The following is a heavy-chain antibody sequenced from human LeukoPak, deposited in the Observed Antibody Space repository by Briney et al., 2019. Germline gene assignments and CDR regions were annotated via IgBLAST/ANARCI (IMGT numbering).Heavy chain of an antibody. D-gene: IGHD3-22*01. CDR2: INPNSGGT. CDR3: ARDSYYYDSSGYNDY. J-gene: IGHJ4*02. Sequence: ASVKVSCKASGYTFTGYYMHWVRQAPGQGLEWMGWINPNSGGTNYAQKFQGRVTMTRDTSISTAYMELSRLRSDDTAVYYCARDSYYYDSSGYNDYWRQGTLVTVSS. V-gene: IGHV1-2*02. CDR1: GYTFTGYY.